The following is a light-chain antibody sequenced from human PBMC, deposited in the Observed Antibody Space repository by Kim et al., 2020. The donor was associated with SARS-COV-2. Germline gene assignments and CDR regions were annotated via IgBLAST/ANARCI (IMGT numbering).Light chain of an antibody. J-gene: IGLJ1*01. Sequence: GQTVRITCQGDRLRSYYASWYQQKPGQAPVLVIYGKNNRPSGIPDRFSGSSSGNTASLTITGAQAEDEADYYCNSRDSSGNHLGVFGTGTKVTVL. CDR3: NSRDSSGNHLGV. CDR1: RLRSYY. V-gene: IGLV3-19*01. CDR2: GKN.